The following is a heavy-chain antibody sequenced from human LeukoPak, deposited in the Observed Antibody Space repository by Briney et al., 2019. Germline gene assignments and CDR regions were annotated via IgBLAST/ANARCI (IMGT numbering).Heavy chain of an antibody. V-gene: IGHV3-21*01. D-gene: IGHD3-3*01. CDR2: ISSSSSYI. Sequence: PGGSLRLSCAASGFTFSSYSMNWVRQAPGKGLEWVSSISSSSSYIYYADSVKGRFTISRDNAKNSLYLQMNSLRAEDTAVYYCARGGFGVVTNQLDYWGQGTLVTVSS. J-gene: IGHJ4*02. CDR3: ARGGFGVVTNQLDY. CDR1: GFTFSSYS.